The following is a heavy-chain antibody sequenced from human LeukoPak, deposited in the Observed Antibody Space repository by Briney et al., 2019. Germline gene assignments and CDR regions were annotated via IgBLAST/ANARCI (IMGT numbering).Heavy chain of an antibody. CDR3: ARGVYIAAAQYGY. J-gene: IGHJ4*02. CDR2: IYYSGTT. Sequence: SETLSLTCTVSGGSISSYYWSWIRQPPGKGLERIGYIYYSGTTNYNPSLRSRVTISVDTSKNQFSLKLSSVTAADTAVYYCARGVYIAAAQYGYWGQGTLVSVSS. V-gene: IGHV4-59*01. CDR1: GGSISSYY. D-gene: IGHD6-13*01.